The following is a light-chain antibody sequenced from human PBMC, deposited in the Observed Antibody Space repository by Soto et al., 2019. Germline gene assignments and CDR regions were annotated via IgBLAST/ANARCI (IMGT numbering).Light chain of an antibody. CDR1: SSDVGAYNY. CDR3: SSYTSATTYV. CDR2: DVS. V-gene: IGLV2-14*01. Sequence: QSVLPQPASVSGSPGLSITISCTRTSSDVGAYNYDSWYQQYPGEAPKVIIYDVSHRPAGVSNRFSGSKSGNTASLTISGLQTQDEADYYCSSYTSATTYVFGTGTKVTVL. J-gene: IGLJ1*01.